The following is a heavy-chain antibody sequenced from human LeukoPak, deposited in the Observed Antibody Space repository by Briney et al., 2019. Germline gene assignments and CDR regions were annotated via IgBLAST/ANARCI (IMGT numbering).Heavy chain of an antibody. CDR3: ARDMEQLVPHTRWFDP. Sequence: PGGSLRLSCAASGFTFSSYAMSWVRQAPGKGLEWVSAISGSGGSTYYADSVKGRFTISRDNSKNTLYLQMNSLRAEDTAVYYCARDMEQLVPHTRWFDPWGQGTLVTVSS. J-gene: IGHJ5*02. CDR2: ISGSGGST. V-gene: IGHV3-23*01. CDR1: GFTFSSYA. D-gene: IGHD6-6*01.